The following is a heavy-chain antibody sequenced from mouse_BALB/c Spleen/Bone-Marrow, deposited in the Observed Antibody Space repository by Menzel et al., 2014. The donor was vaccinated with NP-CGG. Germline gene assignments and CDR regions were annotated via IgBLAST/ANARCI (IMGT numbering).Heavy chain of an antibody. CDR1: GYSFTNYY. D-gene: IGHD1-1*01. CDR3: TRSNYGYWYFDV. J-gene: IGHJ1*01. V-gene: IGHV1S81*02. Sequence: QLQQSGAELVKPGASVKLSCKASGYSFTNYYMYWVKRRPGQGLEWIGEINPSNGGTNFNEKFKNKATLTVDKSSSTAYMQLSSLTSEDSAVYYCTRSNYGYWYFDVWGAGTTVTVSS. CDR2: INPSNGGT.